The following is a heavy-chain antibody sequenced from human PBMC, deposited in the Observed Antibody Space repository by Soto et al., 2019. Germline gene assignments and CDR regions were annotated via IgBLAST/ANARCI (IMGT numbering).Heavy chain of an antibody. D-gene: IGHD2-15*01. CDR2: IIPIFGTA. CDR1: GGTFSSYA. Sequence: SVKVSCKASGGTFSSYAISWVRQAPGQGLEWMGGIIPIFGTANYAQKFQGRVTITADESTSTAYMELSSLRSEDTAVYYCARGGSSAYYYYGMDVWGQGTTVTVSS. J-gene: IGHJ6*02. CDR3: ARGGSSAYYYYGMDV. V-gene: IGHV1-69*13.